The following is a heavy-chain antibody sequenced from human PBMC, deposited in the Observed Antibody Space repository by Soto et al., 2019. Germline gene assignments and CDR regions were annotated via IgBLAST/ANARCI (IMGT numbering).Heavy chain of an antibody. J-gene: IGHJ6*02. CDR2: ISTKNGNP. CDR1: GYTFINHG. Sequence: ASVKVSCKASGYTFINHGVSWVRHAPGQGLEWMGWISTKNGNPKYGQKFQDRVSMTIDTSTSTVYMKLRSLRPDDTAVYYCARDRDTSGYYFYCYGMDVWGQGTTVTVSS. V-gene: IGHV1-18*01. CDR3: ARDRDTSGYYFYCYGMDV. D-gene: IGHD3-22*01.